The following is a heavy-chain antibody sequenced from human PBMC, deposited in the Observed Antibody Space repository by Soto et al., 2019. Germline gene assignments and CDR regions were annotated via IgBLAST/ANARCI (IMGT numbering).Heavy chain of an antibody. CDR2: INTGGDVI. CDR1: GFSLRDYY. Sequence: QVRLVESGGGLVKPEGSLTLSCAASGFSLRDYYMTWIRQAPGKGLELLSYINTGGDVIKYVDSVKGRFTISRDNAKNSLYLHMNNLRAEDTAVYYCTRDPRITDFWGQGTLGTVSS. D-gene: IGHD3-16*01. J-gene: IGHJ4*02. V-gene: IGHV3-11*01. CDR3: TRDPRITDF.